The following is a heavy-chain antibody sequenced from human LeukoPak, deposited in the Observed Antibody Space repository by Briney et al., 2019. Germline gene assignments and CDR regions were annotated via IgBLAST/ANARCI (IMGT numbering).Heavy chain of an antibody. J-gene: IGHJ4*02. CDR2: INAGNGNT. V-gene: IGHV1-3*01. D-gene: IGHD4-17*01. CDR1: GYTFTSYA. Sequence: GASVKVSCKASGYTFTSYAMHWVRQAPGQRLEWMGWINAGNGNTKYSQKFQGRVTITRDTSASTAYMELSSLRSEDTAVYYCARVFYGDYMGGDFDYWGQGTLATVSS. CDR3: ARVFYGDYMGGDFDY.